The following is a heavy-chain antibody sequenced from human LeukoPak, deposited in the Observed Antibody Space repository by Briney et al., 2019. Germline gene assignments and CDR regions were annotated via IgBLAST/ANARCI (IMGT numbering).Heavy chain of an antibody. D-gene: IGHD2-2*01. J-gene: IGHJ4*02. CDR3: ARSPDCSSTSCYPH. CDR2: ISSSSSTI. CDR1: GFTFSSYS. Sequence: GGSLRLSCAASGFTFSSYSMNWVRQAPGKGLEWVSYISSSSSTIYYADSVKGRFTISRDNAKNSLYLQMNSLRAEDTAVYYCARSPDCSSTSCYPHWGQGTLVTVSS. V-gene: IGHV3-48*01.